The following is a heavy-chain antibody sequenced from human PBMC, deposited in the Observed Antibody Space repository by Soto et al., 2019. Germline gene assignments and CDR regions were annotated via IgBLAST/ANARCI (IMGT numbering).Heavy chain of an antibody. CDR3: VKGTVVVPVASYYYYGMDV. J-gene: IGHJ6*02. CDR2: ISSNGGST. CDR1: GFTFSSYA. V-gene: IGHV3-64D*06. D-gene: IGHD2-2*01. Sequence: GGSLRLSCSASGFTFSSYAMHWVRQAPGKGLEYVSAISSNGGSTYYADSVKGRFTISRDNSKNTLYLQMSSLRAEDTAVYYCVKGTVVVPVASYYYYGMDVWGQGTTVTVSS.